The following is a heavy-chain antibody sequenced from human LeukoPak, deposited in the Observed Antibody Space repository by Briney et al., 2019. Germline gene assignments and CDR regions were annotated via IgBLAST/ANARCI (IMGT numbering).Heavy chain of an antibody. Sequence: SETLSLTCAVYGGSFSGYYWSWIRQPPGKGLEWIGEINHSGSTNYNPSLKSRVTISVDTSKNQFSLKLSSVTAADTAVYYCVTEAAGTQRNWFDPWGQGTLVTVSS. CDR1: GGSFSGYY. V-gene: IGHV4-34*01. CDR3: VTEAAGTQRNWFDP. D-gene: IGHD6-13*01. CDR2: INHSGST. J-gene: IGHJ5*02.